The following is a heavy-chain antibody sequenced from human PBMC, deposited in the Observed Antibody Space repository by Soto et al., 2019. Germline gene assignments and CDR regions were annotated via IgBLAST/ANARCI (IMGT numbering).Heavy chain of an antibody. Sequence: GDSLKISCNGCGYSFTSYSIGWVRQMPGKSPEWMGIIYPGDSDTRYSPSFQGQVTISADKSISTAYLQWSSLKASDSYMYYCARHTYYCVSSGYYSDPYYYGMEVWGKGTTVSVSS. J-gene: IGHJ6*04. CDR3: ARHTYYCVSSGYYSDPYYYGMEV. CDR1: GYSFTSYS. D-gene: IGHD3-22*01. CDR2: IYPGDSDT. V-gene: IGHV5-51*01.